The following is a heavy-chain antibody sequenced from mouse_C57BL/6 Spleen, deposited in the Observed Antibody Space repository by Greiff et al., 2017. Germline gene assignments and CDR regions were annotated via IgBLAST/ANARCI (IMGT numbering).Heavy chain of an antibody. CDR2: INPSSGYT. CDR3: ARRTTVLHYYAMDY. V-gene: IGHV1-4*01. D-gene: IGHD1-1*01. CDR1: GYTFTSYT. Sequence: QVQLKESGAELARPGASVKMSCKASGYTFTSYTMHWVNQRPGQGLEWIGYINPSSGYTKYNQKFKDKATLTADKSTSTAYMQLSSLTSEDSAVYYCARRTTVLHYYAMDYWGQGTSVTVSS. J-gene: IGHJ4*01.